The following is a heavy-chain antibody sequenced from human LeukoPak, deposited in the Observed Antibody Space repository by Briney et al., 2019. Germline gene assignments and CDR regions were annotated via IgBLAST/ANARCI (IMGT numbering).Heavy chain of an antibody. CDR2: IYYSGST. D-gene: IGHD3-10*01. Sequence: PSETLSLTRTVSGGSISSGDYYWSWIRQPPGKGLEWIGYIYYSGSTYYNPSLKSRVTISVDTSKNQFSLKLSSVTAADTAVYYCASKLLWFGEDAFDIWGQGTMVTVSS. J-gene: IGHJ3*02. CDR1: GGSISSGDYY. CDR3: ASKLLWFGEDAFDI. V-gene: IGHV4-30-4*08.